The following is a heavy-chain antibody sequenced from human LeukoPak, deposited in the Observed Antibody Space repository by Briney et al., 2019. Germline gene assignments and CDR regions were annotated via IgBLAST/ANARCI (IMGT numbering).Heavy chain of an antibody. CDR3: ARISGRYGSGSYTDY. CDR2: ISAYNGNA. V-gene: IGHV1-18*01. CDR1: GYTFNSYA. J-gene: IGHJ4*02. Sequence: ASVKVSCRASGYTFNSYAITWVRQAPGQGLEWMGWISAYNGNANYAQKLQGRVTMTTEKSTSTAYMELRSLRSDDTAVYYCARISGRYGSGSYTDYWGQGTLVTVSS. D-gene: IGHD3-10*01.